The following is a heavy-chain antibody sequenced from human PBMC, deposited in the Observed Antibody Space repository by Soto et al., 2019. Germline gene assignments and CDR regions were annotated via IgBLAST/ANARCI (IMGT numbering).Heavy chain of an antibody. CDR3: ARPLWRDDYNWGYFDL. CDR1: GFTFSSYA. Sequence: QVQLVESGGGVVQPGRSLRLSCAASGFTFSSYAMHWVRQAPGKGLEWVAVISYDGSNKYYTDSVKGRFTISRDNSQNTLYLQMNSRRAEDTAVYYCARPLWRDDYNWGYFDLWGRGTLVTGSS. V-gene: IGHV3-30-3*01. D-gene: IGHD4-4*01. J-gene: IGHJ2*01. CDR2: ISYDGSNK.